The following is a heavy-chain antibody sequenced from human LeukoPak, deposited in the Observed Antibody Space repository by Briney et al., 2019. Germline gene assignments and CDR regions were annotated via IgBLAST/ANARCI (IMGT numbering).Heavy chain of an antibody. V-gene: IGHV4-34*01. J-gene: IGHJ4*02. D-gene: IGHD3-22*01. CDR2: INHSGRD. CDR3: ARGLGPMSPSLDY. Sequence: SETLSLTCAVSGESFSYHYWTWVRQPPGKGLEWIGDINHSGRDNYRPSLKSRVTISADTSKSQFSLKLNAVTAADTAVYYCARGLGPMSPSLDYWGQGSLVTVSS. CDR1: GESFSYHY.